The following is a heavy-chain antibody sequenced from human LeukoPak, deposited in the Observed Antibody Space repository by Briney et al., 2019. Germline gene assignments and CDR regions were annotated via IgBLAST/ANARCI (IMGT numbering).Heavy chain of an antibody. J-gene: IGHJ4*02. V-gene: IGHV3-23*01. Sequence: GGPLRLSCAASGFTFSSYAMSWVRQAPGKGLEWVSGFSDNGDYADSVKGRFTISRDNSKNTLYLQMNSLRPEDTAVYYCARDRLPSHQDDFDYWGQGTLVTVSS. D-gene: IGHD3-3*01. CDR2: FSDNG. CDR3: ARDRLPSHQDDFDY. CDR1: GFTFSSYA.